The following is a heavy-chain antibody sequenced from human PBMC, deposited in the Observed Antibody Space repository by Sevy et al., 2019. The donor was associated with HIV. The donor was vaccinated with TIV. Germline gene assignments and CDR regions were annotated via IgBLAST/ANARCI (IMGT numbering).Heavy chain of an antibody. CDR2: IKQDGSEK. CDR1: GFTFSSYW. V-gene: IGHV3-7*01. J-gene: IGHJ6*02. D-gene: IGHD3-3*01. CDR3: AIHVGRGYDFWSGYPYYYYYGMDV. Sequence: GGSLRLSCAASGFTFSSYWMSWVRQAPGKGLEWVANIKQDGSEKYYVDSVKGRFTIARDNAKNSLYLQMNSLRAEDTAVYYCAIHVGRGYDFWSGYPYYYYYGMDVWGQGTMVTVSS.